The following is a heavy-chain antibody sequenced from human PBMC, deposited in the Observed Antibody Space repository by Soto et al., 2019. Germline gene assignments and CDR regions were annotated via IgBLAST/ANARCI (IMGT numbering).Heavy chain of an antibody. CDR2: IYPKEDRA. CDR1: GYIFKNYG. CDR3: ARDIDYDIDY. D-gene: IGHD4-17*01. Sequence: QVQLVQSEAEVQTPGASVKVSCKTSGYIFKNYGISWVRQAPGQGLEWLGWIYPKEDRANIAQNFQGRVTLTTDTPTSTAYIELRSLRFDDSAVYFCARDIDYDIDYWGQGTLVTVSS. J-gene: IGHJ4*02. V-gene: IGHV1-18*01.